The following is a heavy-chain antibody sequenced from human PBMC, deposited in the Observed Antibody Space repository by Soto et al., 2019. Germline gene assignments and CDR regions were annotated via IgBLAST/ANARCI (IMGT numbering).Heavy chain of an antibody. J-gene: IGHJ3*02. Sequence: PGESLKISCKGSGYSFTSYWISWVRQMPGKGLEWMGRIDPSDSYTNYSPSFQGHVTISADKSISTAYLQWSSLKASDTAMYYCARRRYYYDSSGYPGAFDIWGQGTMVTVSS. D-gene: IGHD3-22*01. V-gene: IGHV5-10-1*01. CDR1: GYSFTSYW. CDR2: IDPSDSYT. CDR3: ARRRYYYDSSGYPGAFDI.